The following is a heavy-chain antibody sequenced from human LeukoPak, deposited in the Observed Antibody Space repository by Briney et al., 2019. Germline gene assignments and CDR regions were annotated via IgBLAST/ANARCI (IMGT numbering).Heavy chain of an antibody. J-gene: IGHJ4*02. CDR3: ARHISSGYDY. V-gene: IGHV4-39*01. CDR1: GDSIISSSHF. D-gene: IGHD3-22*01. Sequence: SETLSLTCTVFGDSIISSSHFWAWIRQPPGKGLEWIGSIYYSGSTHFNPSLKSRVTISVDTSKNQFSLKLSSVTAADTAVYYCARHISSGYDYWGQGTLVTVSS. CDR2: IYYSGST.